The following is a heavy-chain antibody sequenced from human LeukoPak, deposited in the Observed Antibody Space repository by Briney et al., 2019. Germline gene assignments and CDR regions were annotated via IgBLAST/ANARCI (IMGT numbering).Heavy chain of an antibody. CDR1: GGSISSTTYY. J-gene: IGHJ3*02. CDR2: IHYTGRA. Sequence: PSGTLSLTCSVFGGSISSTTYYWVWIRQPPGKGLECIASIHYTGRAYFNPSLKSRATISADTSKNHFSLHLRTVTAADTAVYYCARHFDNGDYRKTFDIWGQGTMVTVSA. CDR3: ARHFDNGDYRKTFDI. V-gene: IGHV4-39*02. D-gene: IGHD4-17*01.